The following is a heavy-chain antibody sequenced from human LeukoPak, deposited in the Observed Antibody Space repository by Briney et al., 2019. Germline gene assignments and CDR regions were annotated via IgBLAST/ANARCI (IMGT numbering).Heavy chain of an antibody. D-gene: IGHD3-16*02. J-gene: IGHJ5*02. CDR2: ISAHNGNT. Sequence: GASVKVSCKASGYTFTSYGISWVRQAPGQGLEWMGWISAHNGNTNYAQKLQGRVTMPTDTSTSTAYMELRSLRSDDTALYYCARQYKFNDYVWGSYRLPLNWFDPWGQGTLVTVSS. CDR3: ARQYKFNDYVWGSYRLPLNWFDP. V-gene: IGHV1-18*01. CDR1: GYTFTSYG.